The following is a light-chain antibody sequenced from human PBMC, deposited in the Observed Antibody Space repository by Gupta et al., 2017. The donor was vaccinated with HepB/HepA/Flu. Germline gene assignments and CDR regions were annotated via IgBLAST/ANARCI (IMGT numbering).Light chain of an antibody. J-gene: IGKJ1*01. V-gene: IGKV1-5*03. CDR3: QHYNSYAWT. CDR1: QSISSW. CDR2: KAF. Sequence: DIQMTQSPSTLSASVGDRVTITCRASQSISSWLAWYQQKPGKAPKLLIYKAFSLESGVPSRFSGSGSGTEFTLTISSLQPDDFATYYCQHYNSYAWTFGQGTKVEIK.